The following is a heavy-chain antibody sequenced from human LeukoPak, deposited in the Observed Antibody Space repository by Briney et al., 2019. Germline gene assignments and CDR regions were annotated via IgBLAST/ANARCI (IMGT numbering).Heavy chain of an antibody. V-gene: IGHV3-48*01. D-gene: IGHD6-25*01. J-gene: IGHJ6*03. Sequence: GGSLRLSCAASGFTFSSYTMNWVRQPPGKGLEWVSNIGTSSTAIYYADSVKGRFTISRDNAKNSLYLQMNSLRADDTAVYYCARFAAGGSYYYYMDVWGKGTTVTVSS. CDR2: IGTSSTAI. CDR3: ARFAAGGSYYYYMDV. CDR1: GFTFSSYT.